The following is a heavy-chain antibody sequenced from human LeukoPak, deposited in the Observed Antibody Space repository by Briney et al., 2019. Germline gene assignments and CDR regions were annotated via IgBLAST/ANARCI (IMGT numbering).Heavy chain of an antibody. D-gene: IGHD3-10*01. CDR3: ARLLVRGVNDY. J-gene: IGHJ4*02. CDR1: GGSISSSSYY. V-gene: IGHV4-39*01. CDR2: IYYSGST. Sequence: SETLSLTCTVSGGSISSSSYYWGWIRQPPGEGLEWIGSIYYSGSTYYNPSLKSRVTISVDTSKNQFSLKLSSVTAADTAVYYCARLLVRGVNDYWGQGTLVTVSS.